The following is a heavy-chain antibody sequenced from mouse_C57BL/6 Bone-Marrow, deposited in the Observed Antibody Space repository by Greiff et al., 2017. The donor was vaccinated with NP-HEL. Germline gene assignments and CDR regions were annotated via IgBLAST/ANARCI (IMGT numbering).Heavy chain of an antibody. Sequence: VQLKESGPGLVKPSQSLSLTCSVTGYSITSCYYWNWIRQFPGNKLEWMGYISYDGSNNYNPSLKNRISITRDTSKNQFFLKLNSVTTEDTATYYCARGSLGTTDGAWFAYWGQGTLVTVSA. CDR3: ARGSLGTTDGAWFAY. V-gene: IGHV3-6*01. J-gene: IGHJ3*01. CDR1: GYSITSCYY. CDR2: ISYDGSN. D-gene: IGHD2-5*01.